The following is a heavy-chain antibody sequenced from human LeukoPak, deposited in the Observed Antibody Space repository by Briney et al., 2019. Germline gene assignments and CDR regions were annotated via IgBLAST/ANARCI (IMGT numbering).Heavy chain of an antibody. J-gene: IGHJ4*02. Sequence: SGTLSLTCDVFGGSISTNYWWNWVRQPPGKGLEWLGEIHHSGSTNYNPSLQSRVSISLDKSKNQFSLKMRSVTAADTAVYYCARGLGIWGQGTLLTVSS. D-gene: IGHD6-19*01. CDR2: IHHSGST. CDR3: ARGLGI. V-gene: IGHV4-4*02. CDR1: GGSISTNYW.